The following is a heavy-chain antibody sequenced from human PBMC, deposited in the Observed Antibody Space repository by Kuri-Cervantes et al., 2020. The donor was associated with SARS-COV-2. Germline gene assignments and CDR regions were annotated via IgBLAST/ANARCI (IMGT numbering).Heavy chain of an antibody. CDR1: GYTFTSYG. Sequence: ASVKVSCKASGYTFTSYGISWVRQAPGQGLEWMGWISAYNGNTNYAQKFQGRVTITADESTSTAYMELSSLRSEDTAMYYCARDISMVELGIAARLGYYYYGMDVWGQGTTVTVSS. V-gene: IGHV1-18*04. J-gene: IGHJ6*02. CDR2: ISAYNGNT. CDR3: ARDISMVELGIAARLGYYYYGMDV. D-gene: IGHD6-6*01.